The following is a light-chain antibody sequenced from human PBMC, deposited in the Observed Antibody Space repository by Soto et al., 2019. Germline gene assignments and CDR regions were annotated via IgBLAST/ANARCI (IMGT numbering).Light chain of an antibody. V-gene: IGLV2-14*01. CDR2: AVS. CDR3: NSYTSITTLGV. Sequence: QSALTQPASVSGSPGQSITISCTGTSNDIGGYDYVSWYQQHPGKAPNLVIYAVSNRPSGVSNRFSGSKSGNTASLTISGLQAEDEADYYCNSYTSITTLGVFGGGTKLTVL. J-gene: IGLJ2*01. CDR1: SNDIGGYDY.